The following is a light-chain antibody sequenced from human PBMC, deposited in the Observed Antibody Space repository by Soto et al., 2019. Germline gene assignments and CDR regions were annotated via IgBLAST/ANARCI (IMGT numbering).Light chain of an antibody. CDR2: DVN. CDR3: CSYAGSYTIYV. CDR1: SSDVGGYNY. J-gene: IGLJ1*01. Sequence: QSALTQPRSVSGSPGQSVTISCTGTSSDVGGYNYVSWYQQHPGKAPKLMIYDVNKRPSGVPDRFSGSKSGNTASLTISGLQAEDEADYYCCSYAGSYTIYVFGTGTKLTVL. V-gene: IGLV2-11*01.